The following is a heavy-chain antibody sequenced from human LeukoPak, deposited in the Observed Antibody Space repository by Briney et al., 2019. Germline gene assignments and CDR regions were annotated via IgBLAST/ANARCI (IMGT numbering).Heavy chain of an antibody. D-gene: IGHD3-9*01. J-gene: IGHJ4*02. Sequence: SETLSLTCTVSGGSISSGGYYWSWIRQHPGKGLEWIGYIYYSGSTYYNPSLKSRVTISVDTTKNQFSLKLSSVTAADTAVYYCARDHYDILTGYPSYFDYWGQGTLVTVSS. CDR2: IYYSGST. CDR1: GGSISSGGYY. CDR3: ARDHYDILTGYPSYFDY. V-gene: IGHV4-30-4*08.